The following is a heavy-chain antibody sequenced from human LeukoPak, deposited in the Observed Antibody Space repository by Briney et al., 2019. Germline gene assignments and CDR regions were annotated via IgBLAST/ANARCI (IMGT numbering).Heavy chain of an antibody. CDR3: ARVSYDHVWGSYLPFDY. V-gene: IGHV4-30-4*08. CDR1: GGSISSGDYY. CDR2: IYYSGST. J-gene: IGHJ4*02. Sequence: SETLSLTCTVSGGSISSGDYYWSWIRQPPGKGLEWIGYIYYSGSTYYNPSLKSRVTMSVDTSKNQFSLKLSSVTAADTAVYYCARVSYDHVWGSYLPFDYWGQGTLVTVSS. D-gene: IGHD3-16*02.